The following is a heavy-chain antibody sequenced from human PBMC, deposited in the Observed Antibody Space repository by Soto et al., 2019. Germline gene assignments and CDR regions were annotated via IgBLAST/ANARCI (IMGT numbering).Heavy chain of an antibody. D-gene: IGHD6-6*01. V-gene: IGHV4-31*11. CDR3: AREDAARIERWFDA. Sequence: QVQLQESGPRLVKPSQTLSLSCAVSGRSIISASYSWNWIRQSPGRALEWIGHIYSSGSTYYNPSRKSRVSISVYTSNNQFYLKLTSVTAADTAVYFCAREDAARIERWFDAWGRGILVTVSS. CDR1: GRSIISASYS. J-gene: IGHJ5*02. CDR2: IYSSGST.